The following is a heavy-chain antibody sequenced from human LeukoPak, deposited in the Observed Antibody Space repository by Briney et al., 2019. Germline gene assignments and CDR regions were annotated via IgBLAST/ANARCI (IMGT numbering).Heavy chain of an antibody. CDR1: GYTFSSYA. Sequence: GGSLRLSCAASGYTFSSYAMSWVRQAPGKGLEWVSAISGSGGSTYYADSVKGRFTISRDNSKNTLYLQMNSLRAEDTAVYYCAKDGYDYYYYYMDVWGKGTTVSVSS. CDR3: AKDGYDYYYYYMDV. CDR2: ISGSGGST. D-gene: IGHD1-1*01. V-gene: IGHV3-23*01. J-gene: IGHJ6*03.